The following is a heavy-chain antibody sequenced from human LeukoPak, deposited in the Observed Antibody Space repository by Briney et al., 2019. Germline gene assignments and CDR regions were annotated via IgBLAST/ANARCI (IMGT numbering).Heavy chain of an antibody. D-gene: IGHD3-16*01. J-gene: IGHJ5*02. CDR3: ARHPGEDTNH. CDR2: INTDGSST. Sequence: GGSLRLSCAASGFTLSSYWMCWVRQAPGKGLVWVSRINTDGSSTSYADSVKGRFTISRDNARNTLYLQMNSLRAEDTAVYYCARHPGEDTNHWGQGTLVTVSS. CDR1: GFTLSSYW. V-gene: IGHV3-74*01.